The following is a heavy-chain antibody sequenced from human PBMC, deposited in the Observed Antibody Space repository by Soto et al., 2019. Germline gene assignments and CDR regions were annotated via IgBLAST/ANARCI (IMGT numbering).Heavy chain of an antibody. CDR1: GFTFSSYW. J-gene: IGHJ4*02. CDR3: ARGSTSYDYIWGSYRH. Sequence: GGSLRLSCAASGFTFSSYWMHWVRQAPGKGLVWVSRINSDGSSTSYADSVKGRFTISRDNAKNTLYLQMNSLRAEDTAVYYCARGSTSYDYIWGSYRHWGQGTLVTVSS. CDR2: INSDGSST. D-gene: IGHD3-16*02. V-gene: IGHV3-74*01.